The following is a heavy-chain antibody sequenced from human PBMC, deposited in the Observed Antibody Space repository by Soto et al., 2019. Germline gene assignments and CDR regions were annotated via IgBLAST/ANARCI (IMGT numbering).Heavy chain of an antibody. CDR2: ISATGSDI. J-gene: IGHJ4*02. Sequence: EVDLVESGGGLAKPGGALRLSCTDSGFTFSSHTMNWVRQPPGKGLEWVSSISATGSDIYYGDSVMGRFTISRDNAKNSLYLQLNNLRVEDTAVYYWARGYDVVRVPVAIRVGYFDHWGQGTVVTVSS. D-gene: IGHD3-16*01. CDR3: ARGYDVVRVPVAIRVGYFDH. V-gene: IGHV3-21*01. CDR1: GFTFSSHT.